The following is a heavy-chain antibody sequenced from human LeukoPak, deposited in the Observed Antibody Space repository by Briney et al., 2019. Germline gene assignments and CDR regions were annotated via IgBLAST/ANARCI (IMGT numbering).Heavy chain of an antibody. CDR2: IYYSGST. CDR1: GGSISSYY. Sequence: SETLSLTCTVSGGSISSYYRSWILQPPGKGLEWIGYIYYSGSTNYNPSLKSRVTISVDTSKNQFSLKLSSVTAADTAVYYCARDYRRSWDNWFDPWGQGTLVTVSS. D-gene: IGHD6-13*01. V-gene: IGHV4-59*01. J-gene: IGHJ5*02. CDR3: ARDYRRSWDNWFDP.